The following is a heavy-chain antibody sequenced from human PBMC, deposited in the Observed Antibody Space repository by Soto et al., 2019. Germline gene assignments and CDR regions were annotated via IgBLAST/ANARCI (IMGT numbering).Heavy chain of an antibody. D-gene: IGHD2-21*02. V-gene: IGHV4-39*01. CDR2: IYYSGST. J-gene: IGHJ5*02. CDR3: ARHPSDFWFDP. Sequence: QLQLQESGPGLVKPSETLSLTCTVSGGSISSSSYFSGWIRQPPGKGLEWIGSIYYSGSTYYNPSLKSRVTVSVDTSKNQFSLKLSSVTASDTAVYYCARHPSDFWFDPWGQGTLVTVSS. CDR1: GGSISSSSYF.